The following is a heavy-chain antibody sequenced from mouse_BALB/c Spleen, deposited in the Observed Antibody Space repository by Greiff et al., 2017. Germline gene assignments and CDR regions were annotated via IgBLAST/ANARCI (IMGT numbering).Heavy chain of an antibody. CDR1: GYTFTDYW. CDR3: ARSRGYYAMDY. Sequence: QVQLQQPGAELVMPGASVKMSCKASGYTFTDYWMHWVKQRPGQGLEWIGAIDTSDSYTSYNQKFKGKATLTVDESSSTAYMQLSSLTSEDSAVYYCARSRGYYAMDYWGQGTSVTVSS. V-gene: IGHV1-69*01. CDR2: IDTSDSYT. J-gene: IGHJ4*01.